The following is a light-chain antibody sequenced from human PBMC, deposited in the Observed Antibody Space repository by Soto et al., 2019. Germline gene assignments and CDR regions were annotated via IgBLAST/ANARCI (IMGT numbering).Light chain of an antibody. CDR3: QTYDSSLDGYV. V-gene: IGLV1-40*01. CDR1: SSNIGAGYD. CDR2: GDN. J-gene: IGLJ1*01. Sequence: QPVLTQPPSVSGAPGQRVTISCTGSSSNIGAGYDVHWYQQLLGTAPRLLIYGDNNRPSGVPDRFSGAKSATSASLAITGLQAEDEADYFCQTYDSSLDGYVFGTGTKLTVL.